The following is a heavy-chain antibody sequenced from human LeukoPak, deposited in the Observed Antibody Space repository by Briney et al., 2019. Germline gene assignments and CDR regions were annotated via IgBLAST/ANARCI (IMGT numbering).Heavy chain of an antibody. CDR3: AKEGSNGDFDY. CDR2: ISNNGDII. J-gene: IGHJ4*02. D-gene: IGHD1-26*01. V-gene: IGHV3-48*03. CDR1: GFTFSSYE. Sequence: PGGSLRLSCAASGFTFSSYEMNWVRQAPGKGLEWVSFISNNGDIITYVDSVKGRFTISRDNSKNTLYLKMNSLRAEDTAVYYCAKEGSNGDFDYWGQGTLVTVSS.